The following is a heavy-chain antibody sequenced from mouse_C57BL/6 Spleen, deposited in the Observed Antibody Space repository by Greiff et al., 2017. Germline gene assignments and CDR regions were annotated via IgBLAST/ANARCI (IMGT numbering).Heavy chain of an antibody. CDR2: IYPGSGST. CDR3: ARETTAQATWAY. CDR1: GYTFTSYW. Sequence: VQLQQPGAELVKPGASVKMSCKASGYTFTSYWITWVKQRPGQGLEWIGDIYPGSGSTNYNEKFKSKATLTVDTSSSTAYMQLSSLTSEDSAVXYCARETTAQATWAYWGQGTLVTVSA. J-gene: IGHJ3*01. V-gene: IGHV1-55*01. D-gene: IGHD3-2*02.